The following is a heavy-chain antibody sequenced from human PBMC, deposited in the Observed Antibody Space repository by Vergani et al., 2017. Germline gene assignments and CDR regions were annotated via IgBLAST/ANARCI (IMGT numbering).Heavy chain of an antibody. V-gene: IGHV2-5*02. D-gene: IGHD3-22*01. CDR1: GFSLSTSGVG. Sequence: QITLKESGPTLVKPTQTLTLTCTFSGFSLSTSGVGLGWIRQPPGKALEWLALIYWDDDKRYSPALKSRLTITKDTSQNQVGLTMTNMDPVDTATYYCSHSRDAPYYYDSSGYAFVYFQHWGQGTLVTGSS. CDR3: SHSRDAPYYYDSSGYAFVYFQH. CDR2: IYWDDDK. J-gene: IGHJ1*01.